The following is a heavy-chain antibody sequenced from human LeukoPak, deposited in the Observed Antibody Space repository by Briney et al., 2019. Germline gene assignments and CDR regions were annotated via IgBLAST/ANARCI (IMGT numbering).Heavy chain of an antibody. CDR3: ARLGIITAAGSNDY. D-gene: IGHD6-13*01. CDR2: ISISNSTV. V-gene: IGHV3-48*01. CDR1: GFTFSSYR. Sequence: GGSLRLSCAASGFTFSSYRMNWVRQAPGKGLEWVSYISISNSTVYYANSVKGRFTISRDNAKNSLYLQMNSLRAEDTAVYYCARLGIITAAGSNDYWGQGTLVTVSS. J-gene: IGHJ4*02.